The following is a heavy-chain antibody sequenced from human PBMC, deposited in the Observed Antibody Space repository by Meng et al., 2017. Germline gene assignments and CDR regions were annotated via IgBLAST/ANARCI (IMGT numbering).Heavy chain of an antibody. Sequence: SETLSLTCTVSGGSISSSSYYWGWIRQPPGKGLEWIGSIYYSGSTYHNPSLKSRVTISVDTSKNQFSLKLSSVTAADTAVYYCARYGDLDYWGQGTLVTVSS. CDR1: GGSISSSSYY. CDR3: ARYGDLDY. D-gene: IGHD4-17*01. V-gene: IGHV4-39*07. CDR2: IYYSGST. J-gene: IGHJ4*02.